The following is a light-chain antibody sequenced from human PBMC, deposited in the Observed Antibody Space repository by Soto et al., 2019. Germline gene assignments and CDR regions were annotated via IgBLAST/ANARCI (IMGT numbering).Light chain of an antibody. CDR3: QQRNNWG. CDR1: QSIGSS. Sequence: EMVLTQSPATLSLAPGEGATLSCRASQSIGSSLAWYQQKPGQAPRLLIYDASNRATGIPARFSGSGSGTDFTLTIGSIEPEDFADYYCQQRNNWGFGPRTKVDIE. CDR2: DAS. J-gene: IGKJ3*01. V-gene: IGKV3-11*01.